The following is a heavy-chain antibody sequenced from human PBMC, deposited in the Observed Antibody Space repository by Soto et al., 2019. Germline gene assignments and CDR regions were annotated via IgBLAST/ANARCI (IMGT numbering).Heavy chain of an antibody. CDR3: AREKSISIFGVAPVYYFDC. V-gene: IGHV3-33*01. Sequence: GGSLRLSCAASGFSFSEYGMHWVRQAPGKGLEWVAVISYDGSTEYYADSVKGRFTISRDDSKNTLFLQMNSLRAEDTALYYCAREKSISIFGVAPVYYFDCWGQGTLVTVSS. J-gene: IGHJ4*02. CDR2: ISYDGSTE. D-gene: IGHD3-3*01. CDR1: GFSFSEYG.